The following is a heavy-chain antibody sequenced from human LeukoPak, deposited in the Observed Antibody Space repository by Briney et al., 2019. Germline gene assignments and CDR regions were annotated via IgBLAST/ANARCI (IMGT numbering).Heavy chain of an antibody. CDR1: GFTVSSNY. J-gene: IGHJ4*02. Sequence: PGGSLRLSCAASGFTVSSNYMSWIRQAPGKGLECISYISSSGSTIHDADSVKGRFTISRDNAKNSLYPQMNSLRAEDTAVYYCARARGSYSFDYWGQGTLVTVSS. D-gene: IGHD1-26*01. V-gene: IGHV3-11*01. CDR2: ISSSGSTI. CDR3: ARARGSYSFDY.